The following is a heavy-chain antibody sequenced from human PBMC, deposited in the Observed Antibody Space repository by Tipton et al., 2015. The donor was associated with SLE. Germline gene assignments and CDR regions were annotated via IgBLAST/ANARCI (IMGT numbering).Heavy chain of an antibody. CDR1: RGSFSGYY. Sequence: TLSLTCAVYRGSFSGYYWSWIRRPPGKGLEWIGETTHSGKTNYNPSLKSRVTISADTSKNQFSLKLSSVTAADTAVYYCARDPNGGYGSFDYWGLGALVTVSS. J-gene: IGHJ4*02. D-gene: IGHD7-27*01. CDR2: TTHSGKT. CDR3: ARDPNGGYGSFDY. V-gene: IGHV4-34*01.